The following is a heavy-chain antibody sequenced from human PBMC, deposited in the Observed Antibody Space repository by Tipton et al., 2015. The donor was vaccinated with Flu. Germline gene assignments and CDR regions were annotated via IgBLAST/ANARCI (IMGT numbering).Heavy chain of an antibody. Sequence: SLRLSCAASGFTFSSYGMHWVRQAPGKGLEWVAVIWYDGSNKYYADSVKGRFTISRDNSKNTLYLQMNSLRAEDTAVYYCAKAPVWSGYYNWFDPWGQGTLVTVSS. CDR3: AKAPVWSGYYNWFDP. J-gene: IGHJ5*02. CDR2: IWYDGSNK. D-gene: IGHD3-3*01. V-gene: IGHV3-33*06. CDR1: GFTFSSYG.